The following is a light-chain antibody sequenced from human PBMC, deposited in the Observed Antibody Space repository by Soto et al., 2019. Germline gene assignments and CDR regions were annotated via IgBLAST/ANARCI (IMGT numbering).Light chain of an antibody. CDR1: QSLLHSNGYNY. J-gene: IGKJ1*01. CDR2: LGS. V-gene: IGKV2-28*01. Sequence: DTVMTQSPLSLPVTPGEPASISCRSSQSLLHSNGYNYLDWYLQKPGQSPQLLIYLGSHRASVVPDRFSGSGSGTKFTLKISRVEAEDVGVYYCIQTLQTPPTFGQGTKVEIK. CDR3: IQTLQTPPT.